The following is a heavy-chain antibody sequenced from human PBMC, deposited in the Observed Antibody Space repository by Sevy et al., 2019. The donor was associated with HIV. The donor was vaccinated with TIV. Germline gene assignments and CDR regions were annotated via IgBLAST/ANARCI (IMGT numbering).Heavy chain of an antibody. Sequence: SETLSLTCTVSGGSIRRYYWSWIRQPPGKGLEWIGYIYNSGNTNYNPSLKSRVTISVDTSKNQFSLRLSSVTAADTAVYYCARVFYSEGAFDLWGQGTMVTVSS. V-gene: IGHV4-59*13. CDR3: ARVFYSEGAFDL. J-gene: IGHJ3*01. CDR1: GGSIRRYY. CDR2: IYNSGNT. D-gene: IGHD2-21*01.